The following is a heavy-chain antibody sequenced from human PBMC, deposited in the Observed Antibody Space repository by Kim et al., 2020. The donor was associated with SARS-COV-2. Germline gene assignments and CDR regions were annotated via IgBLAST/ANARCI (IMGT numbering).Heavy chain of an antibody. J-gene: IGHJ4*02. D-gene: IGHD6-19*01. CDR3: ARERKQWLVRELFDY. Sequence: DSVKGRFTSSSDNAKNTLYLQMNSLRAEDTAVYYCARERKQWLVRELFDYWGQGTLVTVSS. V-gene: IGHV3-74*01.